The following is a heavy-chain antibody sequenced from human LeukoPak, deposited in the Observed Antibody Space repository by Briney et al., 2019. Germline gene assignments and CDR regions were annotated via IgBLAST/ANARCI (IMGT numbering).Heavy chain of an antibody. CDR2: ISHDGSYE. CDR3: ARPLRCSSTSCYAGNWFDP. D-gene: IGHD2-2*01. J-gene: IGHJ5*02. Sequence: GGSLRLSCAGSGFTFSSFGMHWVRQAPGKGLEWVAVISHDGSYEYYADSMKGRFTISRDNSKNTLYLQMNSLRAEDTAVYYCARPLRCSSTSCYAGNWFDPWGQGTLVTVSS. CDR1: GFTFSSFG. V-gene: IGHV3-30*03.